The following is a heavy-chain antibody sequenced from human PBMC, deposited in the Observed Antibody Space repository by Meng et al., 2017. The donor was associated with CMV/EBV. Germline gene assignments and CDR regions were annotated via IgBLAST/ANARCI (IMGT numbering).Heavy chain of an antibody. D-gene: IGHD6-6*01. J-gene: IGHJ4*02. V-gene: IGHV3-23*01. CDR1: GFTFSSYA. CDR2: ISGSGGST. CDR3: AKRPFSYSSSPY. Sequence: GESLKISCAASGFTFSSYAMSWVRQAPGKGLEWVSAISGSGGSTYYADSVKGRFTISGDNSKNTLYLQMNSLRAEDTAVYYCAKRPFSYSSSPYWGQGTLVTVSS.